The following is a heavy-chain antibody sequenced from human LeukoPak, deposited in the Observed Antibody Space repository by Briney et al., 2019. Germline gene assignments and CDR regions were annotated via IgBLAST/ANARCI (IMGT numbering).Heavy chain of an antibody. CDR3: RLWFGELSGDY. Sequence: PSETLSLTCAVSGYSISSGYYWGWIRQPPGKGLEWIGSIYHSGSTYYNPSLKSRVTISVDTSKNQFSLKLSSVTAADTAVYYCRLWFGELSGDYWGQGTLVTVSS. CDR2: IYHSGST. CDR1: GYSISSGYY. D-gene: IGHD3-10*01. V-gene: IGHV4-38-2*01. J-gene: IGHJ4*02.